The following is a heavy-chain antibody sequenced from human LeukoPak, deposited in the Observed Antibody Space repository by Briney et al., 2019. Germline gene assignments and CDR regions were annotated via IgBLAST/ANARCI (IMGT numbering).Heavy chain of an antibody. CDR1: GGSFSGYY. V-gene: IGHV4-34*01. CDR2: INHSGST. Sequence: SETLSLTCAVYGGSFSGYYWSWIRQPPGKGLEWIGEINHSGSTNYNPSLKSRVTISVDTSKNQFSLKLSSVTAADTAVYHCAREAAGRYYFDYWGQGTLVTVSS. J-gene: IGHJ4*02. CDR3: AREAAGRYYFDY. D-gene: IGHD2-15*01.